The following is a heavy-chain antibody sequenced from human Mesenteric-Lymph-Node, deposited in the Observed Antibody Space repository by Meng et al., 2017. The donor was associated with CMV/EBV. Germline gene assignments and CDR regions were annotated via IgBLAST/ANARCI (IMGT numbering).Heavy chain of an antibody. CDR3: ARDGDYYDSSGYNPFDY. D-gene: IGHD3-22*01. CDR1: VGSISSCSYY. Sequence: QLQLQESGPGLVKPSETLSLTCTVPVGSISSCSYYWGWIRQPPGKGLEWIGSIYYSGSTYYNPSLKSRVTISVDTSKNQFSLKLSSVTAADTAVYYCARDGDYYDSSGYNPFDYWGQGTLVTVSS. V-gene: IGHV4-39*07. CDR2: IYYSGST. J-gene: IGHJ4*02.